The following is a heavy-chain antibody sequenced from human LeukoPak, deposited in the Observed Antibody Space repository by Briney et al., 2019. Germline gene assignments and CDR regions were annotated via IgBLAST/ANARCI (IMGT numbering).Heavy chain of an antibody. CDR2: INTNTGNP. Sequence: ASVKVSCKASGYTFTNYVMNWVRQAPGQGLEWMGWINTNTGNPTYAQGFTGRLVFSLDTSVSTAYLQISSLKAEDTAVYYCARDPNYYYDSSGYYGDYWGQGTLVTVSS. J-gene: IGHJ4*02. CDR1: GYTFTNYV. V-gene: IGHV7-4-1*02. D-gene: IGHD3-22*01. CDR3: ARDPNYYYDSSGYYGDY.